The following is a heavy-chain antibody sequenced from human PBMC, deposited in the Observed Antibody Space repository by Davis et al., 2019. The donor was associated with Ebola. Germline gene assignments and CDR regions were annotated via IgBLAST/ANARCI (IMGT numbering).Heavy chain of an antibody. Sequence: SETLSLTCTVSGGSISSYYWSWIRQPPGKGLEWIGYFYYSGSTNYNPSLKSRVTISVDTSKNHFSLKLSSVTAADTAVYYCARRTALWRRVDYWGQGALVTVSS. D-gene: IGHD2-21*02. V-gene: IGHV4-59*08. CDR1: GGSISSYY. CDR2: FYYSGST. CDR3: ARRTALWRRVDY. J-gene: IGHJ4*02.